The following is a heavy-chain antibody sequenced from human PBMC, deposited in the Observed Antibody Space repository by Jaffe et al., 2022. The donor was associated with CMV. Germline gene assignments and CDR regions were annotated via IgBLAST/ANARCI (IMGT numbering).Heavy chain of an antibody. D-gene: IGHD1-1*01. CDR1: GGSFSGYY. J-gene: IGHJ5*02. CDR2: INHSGST. Sequence: QVQLQQWGAGLLKPSETLSLTCAVYGGSFSGYYWSWIRQPPGKGLEWIGEINHSGSTNYNPSLKSRVTISVDTSKNQFSLKLSSVTAADTAVYYCARGVPPPGNTGGRLDPWGQGTLVTVSS. V-gene: IGHV4-34*01. CDR3: ARGVPPPGNTGGRLDP.